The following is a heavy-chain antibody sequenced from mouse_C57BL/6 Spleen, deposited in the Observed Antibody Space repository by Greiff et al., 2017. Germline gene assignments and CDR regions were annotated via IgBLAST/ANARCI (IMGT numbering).Heavy chain of an antibody. CDR1: GFTFSSYG. D-gene: IGHD2-4*01. Sequence: DVKLVESGGDLVKPGGSLKLSCAASGFTFSSYGMSWVRQTPDKRLEWVATISSGGSYTYYPDSVKGRFTISRDNAKNTLYLQMSSLKSEDTAMYYCARQNYDYDGNWYFDVWGTGTTVTVSS. CDR2: ISSGGSYT. CDR3: ARQNYDYDGNWYFDV. J-gene: IGHJ1*03. V-gene: IGHV5-6*02.